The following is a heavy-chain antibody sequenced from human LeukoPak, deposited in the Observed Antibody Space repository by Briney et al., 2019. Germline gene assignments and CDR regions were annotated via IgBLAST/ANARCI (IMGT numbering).Heavy chain of an antibody. J-gene: IGHJ1*01. Sequence: GGSLRLSCAASGFTFSNYGMHWVRQAPGKGLEWVAVIWYDGSNKYYADSVKGRFTISRDSSKNTLYLQMNSLRAEDTAVYYCARGDYYDSSGYSQYFQHWGQGTLVTVSS. V-gene: IGHV3-33*01. CDR3: ARGDYYDSSGYSQYFQH. CDR1: GFTFSNYG. CDR2: IWYDGSNK. D-gene: IGHD3-22*01.